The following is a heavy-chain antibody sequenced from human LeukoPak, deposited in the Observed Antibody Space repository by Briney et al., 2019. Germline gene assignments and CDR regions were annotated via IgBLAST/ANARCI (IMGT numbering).Heavy chain of an antibody. CDR2: IIPIFGTP. D-gene: IGHD4-11*01. J-gene: IGHJ5*02. CDR3: ARVVTTVNSNWFDP. CDR1: GGTFSSYA. Sequence: ASVKVSCKASGGTFSSYALSWVRQAPGQGLEWMGGIIPIFGTPNYAQKFQGRVTIIADESTSTAYMELSSLRSEDTAVYYCARVVTTVNSNWFDPWGQGTLVTVSS. V-gene: IGHV1-69*13.